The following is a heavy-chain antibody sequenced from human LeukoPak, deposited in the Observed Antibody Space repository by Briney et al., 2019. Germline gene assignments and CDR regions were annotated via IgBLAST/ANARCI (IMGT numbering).Heavy chain of an antibody. V-gene: IGHV3-21*01. CDR1: GFSFSSYN. D-gene: IGHD3-16*01. CDR3: ARVEVDYHDAFDI. CDR2: ITTSSTYT. J-gene: IGHJ3*02. Sequence: GGSLRLSCEASGFSFSSYNMDWVRQTPGKGLEWISSITTSSTYTFYADSVKGRFTISRDNARNSLYLQMNSLRAEDTAVYYCARVEVDYHDAFDIWGQGTMVTVSS.